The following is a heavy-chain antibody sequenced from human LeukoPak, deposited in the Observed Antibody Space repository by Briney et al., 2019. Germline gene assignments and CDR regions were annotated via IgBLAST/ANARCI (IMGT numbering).Heavy chain of an antibody. CDR3: AKGIYSSGWRYFDY. CDR1: GFTFSNSA. V-gene: IGHV3-23*01. CDR2: LSGSGITT. J-gene: IGHJ4*01. Sequence: SGGSLRLSCAASGFTFSNSAMSWVRQAPGKGLEWVSTLSGSGITTYYADSVKGRFTISRDNSKNTLYLQMNSLRAEDTAVYYCAKGIYSSGWRYFDYWGHGTLVTVSS. D-gene: IGHD6-19*01.